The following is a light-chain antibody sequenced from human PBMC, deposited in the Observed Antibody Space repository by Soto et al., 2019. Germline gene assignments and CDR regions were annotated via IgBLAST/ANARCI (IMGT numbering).Light chain of an antibody. V-gene: IGKV1-8*01. Sequence: AIRMTQSPSSFSASTGDRVTITCRASQGISSYLAWYQQKPGKAPKLLIYAASTLQSGVPSRCSGSGSGTDFTLTISCLQSEDFATYYCQQYYSYPQGLTFGGGTKVEIK. CDR1: QGISSY. CDR2: AAS. CDR3: QQYYSYPQGLT. J-gene: IGKJ4*01.